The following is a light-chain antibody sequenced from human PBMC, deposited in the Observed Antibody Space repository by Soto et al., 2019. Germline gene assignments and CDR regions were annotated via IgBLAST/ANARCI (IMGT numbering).Light chain of an antibody. CDR2: GAS. V-gene: IGKV3-20*01. J-gene: IGKJ1*01. CDR1: QSVSSTD. CDR3: QQWGSSSWT. Sequence: QSPGPRSLFHGRRPARPSRPRQSVSSTDLAWYQKKPGQAPRLIIYGASTRATGIPDRFSGSGSGTDFTLTISRLEPEDFAVYYCQQWGSSSWTFGQRTKVDI.